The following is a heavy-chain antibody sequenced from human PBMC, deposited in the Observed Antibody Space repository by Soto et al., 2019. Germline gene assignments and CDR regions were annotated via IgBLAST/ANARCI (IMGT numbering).Heavy chain of an antibody. CDR1: GFECSSYG. D-gene: IGHD3-10*01. Sequence: GGALRLACARAGFECSSYGMPWDHQAPGKGLEWVAVIWYDGSNKYYADSVKGRFTISRDNSKNTLYLQMNSLRAEDTAVYYCARDVGVLLWFGELEDNNWFAPWGQGTLVTVSS. J-gene: IGHJ5*02. V-gene: IGHV3-33*01. CDR3: ARDVGVLLWFGELEDNNWFAP. CDR2: IWYDGSNK.